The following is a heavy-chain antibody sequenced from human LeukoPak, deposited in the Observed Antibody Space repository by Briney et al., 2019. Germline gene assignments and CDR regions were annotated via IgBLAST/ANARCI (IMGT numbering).Heavy chain of an antibody. CDR2: ISSGSSTI. V-gene: IGHV3-48*04. Sequence: GGSLRLSCAASGFTFSSYSMNWVRQAPGKGLEWVSYISSGSSTIYYADSVKGRFTISRDNAKNSLYLQMNSLRAEDTAVYYCARARDYYDSSGYYYAWFDPWGQGTLVTVSS. CDR1: GFTFSSYS. D-gene: IGHD3-22*01. CDR3: ARARDYYDSSGYYYAWFDP. J-gene: IGHJ5*02.